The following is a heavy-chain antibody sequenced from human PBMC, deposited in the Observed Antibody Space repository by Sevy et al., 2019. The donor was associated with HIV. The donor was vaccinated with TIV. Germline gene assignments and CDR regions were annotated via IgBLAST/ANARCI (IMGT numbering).Heavy chain of an antibody. V-gene: IGHV3-13*01. J-gene: IGHJ4*02. CDR2: IGTAGDT. Sequence: GGSLRLSCAASGFTFSSYDMHWVRQATGKGLEWVSAIGTAGDTYYPGSVKGRFTISRENAKNSLYLQMNSLRVGDTSVYYCARAYSSGWYDYWGQGTLVTVSS. CDR1: GFTFSSYD. D-gene: IGHD6-19*01. CDR3: ARAYSSGWYDY.